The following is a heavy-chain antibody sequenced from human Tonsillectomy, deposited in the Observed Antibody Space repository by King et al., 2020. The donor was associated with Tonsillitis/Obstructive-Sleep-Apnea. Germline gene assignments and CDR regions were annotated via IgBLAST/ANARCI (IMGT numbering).Heavy chain of an antibody. D-gene: IGHD3-9*01. CDR1: GGSISSSRYY. J-gene: IGHJ3*02. CDR2: IYYSGST. Sequence: QLQESGPGLVKPSETLSLTCTVSGGSISSSRYYWGWIRQPPGKGLEWIGSIYYSGSTYYNPSLKSRVTTSVDTSKNQFSLKLSSVTAADTAVYYCASQVSDYDILTGYYLGAFDIRGQGTMVTVSS. CDR3: ASQVSDYDILTGYYLGAFDI. V-gene: IGHV4-39*01.